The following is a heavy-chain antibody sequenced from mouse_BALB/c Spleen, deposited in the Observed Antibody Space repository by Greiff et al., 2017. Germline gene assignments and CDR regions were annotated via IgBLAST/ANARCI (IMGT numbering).Heavy chain of an antibody. D-gene: IGHD4-1*01. CDR1: GYSFTGYN. V-gene: IGHV1-39*01. CDR3: ASLGKLGQKAY. J-gene: IGHJ3*01. CDR2: IDPYYGGT. Sequence: EVKLVESGPELEKPGASVKISCKASGYSFTGYNMNWVKQSNGKSLEWIGNIDPYYGGTSYNQKFKGKATLTVDKSSSTAYMQLKSLTSEDSAVYYCASLGKLGQKAYWGQGTLVTVSA.